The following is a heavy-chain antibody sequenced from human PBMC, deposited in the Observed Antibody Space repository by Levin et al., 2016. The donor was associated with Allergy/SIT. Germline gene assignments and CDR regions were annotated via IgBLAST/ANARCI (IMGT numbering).Heavy chain of an antibody. CDR3: ARDYIAAADLDY. D-gene: IGHD6-13*01. V-gene: IGHV3-11*01. Sequence: GESLKISCAASGFTFSDYYMSWIRQAPGKGLEWVSYISSSGSTIYYADSVKGRFTISRDNAKNSLYLQMNSLRAEDTAVYYCARDYIAAADLDYWGQGTLVTVSS. CDR1: GFTFSDYY. CDR2: ISSSGSTI. J-gene: IGHJ4*02.